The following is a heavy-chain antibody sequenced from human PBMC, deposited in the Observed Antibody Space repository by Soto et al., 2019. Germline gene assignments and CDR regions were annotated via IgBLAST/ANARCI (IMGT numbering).Heavy chain of an antibody. V-gene: IGHV3-11*06. D-gene: IGHD3-22*01. CDR2: ISSSSSYT. Sequence: ESGGGLVKPGGSLRLSCAASGFTFSDYYMSWIRQAPGKGLEWVSYISSSSSYTNYADSVKGRFTISRDNAKNSLYLQMNSVRAEDTAVYYCARDSGGDSSGYINWYFDLWGRGTLVTVSS. J-gene: IGHJ2*01. CDR1: GFTFSDYY. CDR3: ARDSGGDSSGYINWYFDL.